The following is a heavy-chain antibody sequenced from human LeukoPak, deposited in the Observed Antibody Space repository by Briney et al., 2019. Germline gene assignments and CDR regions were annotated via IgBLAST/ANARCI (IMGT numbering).Heavy chain of an antibody. CDR1: GYTFTGYY. J-gene: IGHJ4*02. CDR3: ARGHGYYDSSGHFDY. D-gene: IGHD3-22*01. V-gene: IGHV1-2*02. Sequence: ASVKVSCKASGYTFTGYYMHWVRQAPGQGLEWMGWINPNSGVTNSAQKFQGRVTMTRDTSISTAYMELRSLRSDDTAVYYCARGHGYYDSSGHFDYWGQGTLVTVSS. CDR2: INPNSGVT.